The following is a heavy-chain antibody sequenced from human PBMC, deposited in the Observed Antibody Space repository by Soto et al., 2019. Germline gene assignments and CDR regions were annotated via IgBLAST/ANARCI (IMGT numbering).Heavy chain of an antibody. J-gene: IGHJ4*02. D-gene: IGHD7-27*01. CDR2: ISGSGGST. CDR3: AKSSLGIPYFDY. V-gene: IGHV3-23*01. Sequence: GGSLRLSCAASGFPLSSYAMSWVRQAPGKGLEWVSVISGSGGSTYYADSVKGRFTVSRDNSKNTLYLQMNSLRAEDTALYYCAKSSLGIPYFDYWGQGTLVTVSS. CDR1: GFPLSSYA.